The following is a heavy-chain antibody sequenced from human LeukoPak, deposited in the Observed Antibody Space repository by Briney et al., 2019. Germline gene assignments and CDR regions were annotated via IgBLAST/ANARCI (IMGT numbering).Heavy chain of an antibody. CDR1: GGSFSGYY. V-gene: IGHV4-34*01. CDR2: INHSGST. D-gene: IGHD6-13*01. CDR3: ARVRSSSWSHWFDP. J-gene: IGHJ5*02. Sequence: SETLSLTCAVYGGSFSGYYWSWIRQPPGKGLEWIGEINHSGSTNYNPSLKSRVTISVDTSKNQFSLKLSSVTAADTAVYYCARVRSSSWSHWFDPWGQGTLVTVSS.